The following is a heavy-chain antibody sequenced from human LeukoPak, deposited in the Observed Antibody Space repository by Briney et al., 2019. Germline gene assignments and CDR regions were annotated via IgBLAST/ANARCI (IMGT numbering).Heavy chain of an antibody. J-gene: IGHJ4*02. CDR2: ISYDGSNK. Sequence: GGSLRLSCAASGFTFSSYAMHWVRQAPGKGVEWVALISYDGSNKYYADSVTGRFTISRDNSKSTLYLQMNTLRGEDSAIYYCVRGRQEGGTFFGYWGQGTLVTVSS. V-gene: IGHV3-30-3*01. CDR1: GFTFSSYA. D-gene: IGHD1-26*01. CDR3: VRGRQEGGTFFGY.